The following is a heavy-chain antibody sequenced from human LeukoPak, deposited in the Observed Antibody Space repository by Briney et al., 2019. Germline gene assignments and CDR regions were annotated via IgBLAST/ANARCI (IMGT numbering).Heavy chain of an antibody. Sequence: GASVKVSRKASGYTFTGYYMHWVRQAPGQGLEWMGWINPNSGGTNYAQKFQGRVTMTRDTSISTAYMELSRLRSDDTAVYYCARVSVLYSSTSPFDYWGQGTLVTVSS. D-gene: IGHD6-13*01. CDR2: INPNSGGT. CDR3: ARVSVLYSSTSPFDY. V-gene: IGHV1-2*02. CDR1: GYTFTGYY. J-gene: IGHJ4*02.